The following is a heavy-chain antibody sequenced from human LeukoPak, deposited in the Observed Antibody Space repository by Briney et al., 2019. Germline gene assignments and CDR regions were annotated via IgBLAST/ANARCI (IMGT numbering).Heavy chain of an antibody. Sequence: ASVKVSCKASGYTFTGYYMHWVRQAPGQGLEWMGWINPNSGGTNYAQKFQGRVTVTRDTSISTAYMELSRLRSDDTAVYYCARVEGGTYDAFDIWGQGTMVTVSS. CDR1: GYTFTGYY. V-gene: IGHV1-2*02. D-gene: IGHD1-1*01. J-gene: IGHJ3*02. CDR2: INPNSGGT. CDR3: ARVEGGTYDAFDI.